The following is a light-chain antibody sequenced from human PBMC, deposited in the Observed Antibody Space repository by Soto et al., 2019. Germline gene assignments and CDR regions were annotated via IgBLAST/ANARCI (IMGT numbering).Light chain of an antibody. CDR1: RSISNY. CDR2: AAS. CDR3: QQSYSSPV. J-gene: IGKJ3*01. Sequence: DIPMTQSPSSLSASVGDRVTITCRASRSISNYLNWYQQKPGKAPKLLIYAASGLQSGVPSRFSGSGSGTDFTLTISSLQPEDFATYYCQQSYSSPVFGPGTKVDIK. V-gene: IGKV1-39*01.